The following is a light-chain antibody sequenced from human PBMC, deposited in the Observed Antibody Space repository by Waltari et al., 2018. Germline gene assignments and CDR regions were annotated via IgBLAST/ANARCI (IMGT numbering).Light chain of an antibody. CDR1: QSVSSS. V-gene: IGKV3-15*01. Sequence: EIVMTQSPATLSVSPGERATLSCRASQSVSSSLAWYQQKPGQAPRLLIYGAATRATGIPDRFSGSGSGTEFTLTISSLQSEDFAVYYCQQYNNWLYTFGQGTKPEIK. J-gene: IGKJ2*01. CDR3: QQYNNWLYT. CDR2: GAA.